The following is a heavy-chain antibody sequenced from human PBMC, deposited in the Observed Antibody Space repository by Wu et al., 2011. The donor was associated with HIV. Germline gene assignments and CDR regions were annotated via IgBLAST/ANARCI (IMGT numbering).Heavy chain of an antibody. D-gene: IGHD3-22*01. J-gene: IGHJ3*01. CDR3: VSLQQIVPDYEDTSGLDAFVC. CDR2: INPEDGDT. V-gene: IGHV1-69-2*01. Sequence: EAQLVQSGAEVKKPGTAVKISCKVSGYTFSDYYMHWVKQAPGGGLEWMGLINPEDGDTLYAEKFQGRVTITADTSIDTTHLELSNLRSEDTAMYFCVSLQQIVPDYEDTSGLDAFVCLGPRDFGRRCLQ. CDR1: GYTFSDYY.